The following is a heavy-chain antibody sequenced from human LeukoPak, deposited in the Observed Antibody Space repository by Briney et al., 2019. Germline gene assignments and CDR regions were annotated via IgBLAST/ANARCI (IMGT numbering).Heavy chain of an antibody. CDR1: GASISSYY. CDR2: ISYSGST. Sequence: SETLSLTCTVSGASISSYYWTWIRQPPGKGLEWIGYISYSGSTNYNPSPKSRVTISVDTSKNQFSLKLSSVTAADTAVYYCARTGYCSSTSCYDYWGQGTLVTVSS. D-gene: IGHD2-2*01. V-gene: IGHV4-59*01. CDR3: ARTGYCSSTSCYDY. J-gene: IGHJ4*02.